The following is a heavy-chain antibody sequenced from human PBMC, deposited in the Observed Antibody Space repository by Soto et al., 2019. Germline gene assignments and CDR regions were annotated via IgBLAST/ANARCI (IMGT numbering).Heavy chain of an antibody. J-gene: IGHJ4*02. Sequence: SETLSLTCTVSGGSISSGDYYWSWIRQPPGKGLEWIGYIYYSGSTYYNPSLKSRVTISVDTSKNQFSLKLSSVTAADTAVYYCARAPQLLWFGKTSYFDYWGQGTLVTVSS. CDR3: ARAPQLLWFGKTSYFDY. CDR2: IYYSGST. D-gene: IGHD3-10*01. V-gene: IGHV4-30-4*01. CDR1: GGSISSGDYY.